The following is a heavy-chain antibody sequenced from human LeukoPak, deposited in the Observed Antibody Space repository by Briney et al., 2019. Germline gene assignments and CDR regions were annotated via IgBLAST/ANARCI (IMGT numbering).Heavy chain of an antibody. CDR3: ARGLVPAAPRGYYYYMDV. V-gene: IGHV3-48*04. Sequence: GGSLRLSCAASGMTLSITSMNWVRQAPGKGLEWISYIDKSGDPIYYADSVKGRFTISRDIARNSLFLQMNSLRAEDTAVYYCARGLVPAAPRGYYYYMDVWGKGTTVTVSS. D-gene: IGHD2-2*01. CDR1: GMTLSITS. J-gene: IGHJ6*03. CDR2: IDKSGDPI.